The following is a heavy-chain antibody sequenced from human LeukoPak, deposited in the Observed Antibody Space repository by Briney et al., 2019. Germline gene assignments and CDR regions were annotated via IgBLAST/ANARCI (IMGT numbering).Heavy chain of an antibody. J-gene: IGHJ4*02. Sequence: GGTLRLSCAASGFTFSSHSMSWVRQAPGEGLDWVSTIYSSGGSTGYADSVKGRFTISRDNSKNTLYLQMNSLRAEDTAVYYCARHYCSGGSCYSFFDYWGQGTLVTV. D-gene: IGHD2-15*01. CDR1: GFTFSSHS. V-gene: IGHV3-23*01. CDR3: ARHYCSGGSCYSFFDY. CDR2: IYSSGGST.